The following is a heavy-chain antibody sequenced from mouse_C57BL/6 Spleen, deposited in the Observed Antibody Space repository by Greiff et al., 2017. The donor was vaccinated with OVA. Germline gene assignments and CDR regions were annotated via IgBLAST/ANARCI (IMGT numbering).Heavy chain of an antibody. D-gene: IGHD1-1*01. J-gene: IGHJ1*03. V-gene: IGHV3-6*01. CDR2: ISYDGSN. CDR1: GYSITSGYY. CDR3: ARPYYYGSSYWYFDV. Sequence: EVQLQESGPGLVKPSQSLSLTCSVPGYSITSGYYWNWIRQFPGNKLEWMGYISYDGSNNYNPSLKNRISITRDTSKNQFFLKLNSVTTEDTATYYGARPYYYGSSYWYFDVWGTVTTVTVSS.